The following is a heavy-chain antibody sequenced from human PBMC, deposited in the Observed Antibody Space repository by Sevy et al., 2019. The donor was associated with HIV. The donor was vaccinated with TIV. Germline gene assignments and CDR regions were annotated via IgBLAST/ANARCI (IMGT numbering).Heavy chain of an antibody. J-gene: IGHJ4*02. CDR3: AKRPYYYYNSDGHLVSSTDEADY. Sequence: GGSLRLSCAASGFTFNIYAMSWVRQAPGKGLEWLSAISGGGVGTYYTDSVKGRFTISGDNSRNTLYLQMNSLRAEDTAVYYCAKRPYYYYNSDGHLVSSTDEADYWGQGTLVTVSS. V-gene: IGHV3-23*01. CDR1: GFTFNIYA. CDR2: ISGGGVGT. D-gene: IGHD3-22*01.